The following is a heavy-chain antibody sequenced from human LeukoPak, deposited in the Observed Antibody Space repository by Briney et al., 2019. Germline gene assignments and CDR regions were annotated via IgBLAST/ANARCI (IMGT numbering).Heavy chain of an antibody. CDR2: IYPGDSDT. V-gene: IGHV5-51*07. D-gene: IGHD1-26*01. J-gene: IGHJ4*02. CDR1: GYSFTSYW. Sequence: GESLKISCNGSGYSFTSYWIGWVHQMPGKGLEWMGIIYPGDSDTRYSPSFQGQVTISADKSISTAYLQWSSLKASDTAMYYCARRIVGATGVFDYWGQGTLVTVSS. CDR3: ARRIVGATGVFDY.